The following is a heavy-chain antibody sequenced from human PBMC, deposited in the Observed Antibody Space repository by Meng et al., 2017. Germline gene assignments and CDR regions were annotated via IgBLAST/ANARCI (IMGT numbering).Heavy chain of an antibody. CDR2: INHSGST. CDR3: ARRGIAARPFYY. J-gene: IGHJ4*02. CDR1: GWSFSGYY. D-gene: IGHD6-6*01. V-gene: IGHV4-34*01. Sequence: RLQWWGSGLLKLSECLCLTCAVYGWSFSGYYSSWIRQPPGKGLEWIGEINHSGSTNYNPSLKSRVTISVDTSKNQFSLKLRSVTAADTAVYYCARRGIAARPFYYWGQGTLVTVSS.